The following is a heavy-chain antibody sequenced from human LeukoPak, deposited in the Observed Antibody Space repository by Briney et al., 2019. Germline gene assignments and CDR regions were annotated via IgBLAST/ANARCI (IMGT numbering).Heavy chain of an antibody. CDR3: AKGKGFVGHFDF. Sequence: PSVKVSCKASGDTFTSNSASWVRQAPGQWLEWMGRIITILRTAEYAQKFQGRLTITADRSTSTAYMELSSLRSDDTAVYYCAKGKGFVGHFDFWGQGTLVTVSS. V-gene: IGHV1-69*08. D-gene: IGHD3-3*01. CDR1: GDTFTSNS. CDR2: IITILRTA. J-gene: IGHJ4*02.